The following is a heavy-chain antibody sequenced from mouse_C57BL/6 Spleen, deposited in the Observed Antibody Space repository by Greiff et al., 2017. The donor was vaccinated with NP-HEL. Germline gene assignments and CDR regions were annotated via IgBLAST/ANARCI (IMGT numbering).Heavy chain of an antibody. D-gene: IGHD1-1*01. Sequence: DVMLVESGEGLVKPGGSLKLSCAASGFTFSSYAMSWVRQTPEKRLEWVAYISSGGDYIYYADTVKGRFTISRDNARNTLYLQMSSLKSEDTAMYYCTRDRNYGSSYWYFDVWGTRTTVTVSS. J-gene: IGHJ1*03. V-gene: IGHV5-9-1*02. CDR2: ISSGGDYI. CDR3: TRDRNYGSSYWYFDV. CDR1: GFTFSSYA.